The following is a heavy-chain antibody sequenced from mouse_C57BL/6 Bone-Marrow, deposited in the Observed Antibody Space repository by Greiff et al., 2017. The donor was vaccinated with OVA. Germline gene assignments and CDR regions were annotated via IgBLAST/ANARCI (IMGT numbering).Heavy chain of an antibody. J-gene: IGHJ2*01. Sequence: EVKLVESGGGLVQPGGSLSLSCAASGFTFTDYYMSWVRQPPGKALEWLGFIRNKANGYTTEYSASVKGRFTISRDNSQSILYLQMNALRAEDSATYYCASGITTVVEYYFDYWGQGTTLTVSS. CDR1: GFTFTDYY. D-gene: IGHD1-1*01. V-gene: IGHV7-3*01. CDR3: ASGITTVVEYYFDY. CDR2: IRNKANGYTT.